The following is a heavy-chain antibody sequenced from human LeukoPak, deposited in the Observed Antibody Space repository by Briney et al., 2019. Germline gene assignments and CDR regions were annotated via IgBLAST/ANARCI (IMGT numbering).Heavy chain of an antibody. V-gene: IGHV3-15*07. J-gene: IGHJ4*02. D-gene: IGHD7-27*01. CDR2: IRRNTDTGTT. CDR1: GFNFADTW. Sequence: GGSLRLSCAASGFNFADTWMNWVRQPPGKGLEWVGLIRRNTDTGTTDYAAPVKGRFTISRDDSKNTLYLQMNGLKTEDTAVYYCNTQQGSWALNYWAQGVLVTVSS. CDR3: NTQQGSWALNY.